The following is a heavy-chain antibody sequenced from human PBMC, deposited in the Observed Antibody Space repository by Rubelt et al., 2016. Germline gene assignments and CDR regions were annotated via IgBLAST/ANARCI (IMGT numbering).Heavy chain of an antibody. CDR2: IYDSGST. CDR3: AKDGASSL. J-gene: IGHJ3*01. V-gene: IGHV4-59*11. D-gene: IGHD3-16*01. CDR1: GGSITSHN. Sequence: QVLLQESGPGLVKPSETLSLTCTVSGGSITSHNWSWIRQPPGKGLEWIGYIYDSGSTNYNPSLKSRVSISVDTSKNQLSRKLSSVTAADTAVDYCAKDGASSLWGQGTMVTVSS.